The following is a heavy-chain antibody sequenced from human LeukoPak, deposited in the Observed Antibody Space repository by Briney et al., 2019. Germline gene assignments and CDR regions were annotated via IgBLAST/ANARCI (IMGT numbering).Heavy chain of an antibody. CDR1: GFLYRKYA. CDR2: IDSTGAYT. Sequence: GGSLSLSCTASGFLYRKYAMRGPRQASGKGLVWVSAIDSTGAYTWYADSVKGRFTISKDSSKTILYLQMNSLRAEDAAVYFCAKGSAAGRPYYFDYWGQGTLVTVSS. CDR3: AKGSAAGRPYYFDY. J-gene: IGHJ4*02. D-gene: IGHD6-25*01. V-gene: IGHV3-23*01.